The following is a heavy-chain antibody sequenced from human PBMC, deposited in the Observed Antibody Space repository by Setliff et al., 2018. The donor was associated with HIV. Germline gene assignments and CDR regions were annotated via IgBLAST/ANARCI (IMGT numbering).Heavy chain of an antibody. Sequence: ASVKVSCKASGYTFTSYDINWVRQATGQGLEWMGWMNPNSGNTGYAQKFQGRVTMTRNTSISTSYMELSSLRSEDTAVYYCARIWGIPPLYYLDYWGQGTLVTVSS. CDR2: MNPNSGNT. CDR1: GYTFTSYD. J-gene: IGHJ4*02. D-gene: IGHD3-16*01. CDR3: ARIWGIPPLYYLDY. V-gene: IGHV1-8*02.